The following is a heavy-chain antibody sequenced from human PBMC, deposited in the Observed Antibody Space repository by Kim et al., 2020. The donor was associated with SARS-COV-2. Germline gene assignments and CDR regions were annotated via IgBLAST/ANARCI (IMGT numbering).Heavy chain of an antibody. J-gene: IGHJ6*02. CDR1: GYSFTSYW. V-gene: IGHV5-10-1*01. D-gene: IGHD6-19*01. CDR2: IDPSDSYT. Sequence: GESLKISCKGSGYSFTSYWISWVRQMPGKGLEWMGRIDPSDSYTNYSPSFQGHVTTSADKSISTAYLQWSSLKASDTAMYYCARESRSSDDYYYGMDVWGQGTTVTVSS. CDR3: ARESRSSDDYYYGMDV.